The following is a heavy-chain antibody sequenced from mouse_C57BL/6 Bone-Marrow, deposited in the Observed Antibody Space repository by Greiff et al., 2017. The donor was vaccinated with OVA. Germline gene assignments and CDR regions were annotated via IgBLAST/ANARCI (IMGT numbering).Heavy chain of an antibody. CDR3: ARSHYGSSHWYFDV. V-gene: IGHV1-18*01. CDR1: GYTFTDYN. D-gene: IGHD1-1*01. J-gene: IGHJ1*03. Sequence: VQLQQSGPELVKPGASVKIPCKASGYTFTDYNMDWVKQSHGKSLEWIGDINPNNGGTIYNQKFKGKATLTVDKSSSTAYMELRSLTSEDTAVYYCARSHYGSSHWYFDVWGTGTTVTVSS. CDR2: INPNNGGT.